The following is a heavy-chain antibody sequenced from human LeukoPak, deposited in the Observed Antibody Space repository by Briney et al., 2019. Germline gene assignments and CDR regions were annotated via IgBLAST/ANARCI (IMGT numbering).Heavy chain of an antibody. CDR1: GFTFSSYA. Sequence: GRSLRLSCAASGFTFSSYATHWVRQAPGKGLEWVAVISYDGSNKYYADSVKGRFTISRDNSKNTLYPQMNSLRAEDTAVYYCARESWGSGFDYWGQGTLVTVSS. CDR3: ARESWGSGFDY. D-gene: IGHD7-27*01. J-gene: IGHJ4*02. CDR2: ISYDGSNK. V-gene: IGHV3-30-3*01.